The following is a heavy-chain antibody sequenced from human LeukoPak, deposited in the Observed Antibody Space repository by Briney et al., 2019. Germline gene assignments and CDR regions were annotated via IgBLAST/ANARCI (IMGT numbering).Heavy chain of an antibody. D-gene: IGHD3-9*01. J-gene: IGHJ4*02. CDR2: SSVNNGDT. CDR1: GYMFNLYG. CDR3: VRDQYLNVMTGFGE. Sequence: ASVKVSCKASGYMFNLYGISWVRQAPGQGLEWMAWSSVNNGDTKYGQKFQGRVTVTTDTSTSTVYLELRNLRADDTAVYLFVRDQYLNVMTGFGEWGQGSLVTVSS. V-gene: IGHV1-18*01.